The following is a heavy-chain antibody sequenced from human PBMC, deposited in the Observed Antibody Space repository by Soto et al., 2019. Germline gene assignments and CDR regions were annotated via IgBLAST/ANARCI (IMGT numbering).Heavy chain of an antibody. V-gene: IGHV3-23*01. J-gene: IGHJ5*02. CDR3: GKRPESSGYFVIHWFDP. CDR1: GFSFSSYA. D-gene: IGHD3-22*01. Sequence: GGSLRLSCAASGFSFSSYAMTWVRQAPGGGLEWVSALSGSGDRTYYTDSVKGRFTISRDNSKNTLYLQMNSLRAEDTAVYYCGKRPESSGYFVIHWFDPLGQGTLVTVSS. CDR2: LSGSGDRT.